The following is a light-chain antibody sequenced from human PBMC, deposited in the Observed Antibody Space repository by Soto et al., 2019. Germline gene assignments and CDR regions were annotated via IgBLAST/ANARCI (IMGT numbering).Light chain of an antibody. CDR2: GAY. CDR3: QPYNSWPPLT. V-gene: IGKV3-15*01. J-gene: IGKJ4*01. Sequence: IVMTQSPSTVSVSAGERATLSCRASQNVNSNLAWYQQKPGQPPRLLIYGAYTRATGVPARFSGSGSGTEFTLTINSLQSADFALYYCQPYNSWPPLTFGGGTKVDIK. CDR1: QNVNSN.